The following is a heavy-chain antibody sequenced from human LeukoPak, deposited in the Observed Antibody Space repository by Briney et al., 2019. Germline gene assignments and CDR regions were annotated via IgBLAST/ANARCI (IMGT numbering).Heavy chain of an antibody. D-gene: IGHD3-22*01. J-gene: IGHJ2*01. Sequence: SETLSLTCTVSGGSISSYYWSWIRQPPGKGLEWIGFINYSGSTKYNPSLKSRVTISVDTSKNQFSLKMSSVTAADTAVYYCARSYYYDSSGYYNLWYFDLWGRGILVTVSS. CDR1: GGSISSYY. CDR2: INYSGST. V-gene: IGHV4-59*01. CDR3: ARSYYYDSSGYYNLWYFDL.